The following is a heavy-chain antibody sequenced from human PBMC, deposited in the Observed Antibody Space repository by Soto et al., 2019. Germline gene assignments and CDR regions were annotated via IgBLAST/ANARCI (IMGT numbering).Heavy chain of an antibody. CDR3: ARDRPYYYDSSGYEYYFDD. CDR1: GFTFSSYS. V-gene: IGHV3-48*02. D-gene: IGHD3-22*01. J-gene: IGHJ4*02. Sequence: EVQLVESGGGLVQPGGSLRLSCEASGFTFSSYSMNWVRQAPGKGLEWVSYISSSSSTIYYADSVKGRCTLSRENAKNALYQQMNSLRDEDTAVYYCARDRPYYYDSSGYEYYFDDWGQGSLVTVSS. CDR2: ISSSSSTI.